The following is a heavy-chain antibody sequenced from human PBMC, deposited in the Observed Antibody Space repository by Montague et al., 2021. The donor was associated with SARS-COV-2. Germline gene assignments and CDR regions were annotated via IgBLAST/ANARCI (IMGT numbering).Heavy chain of an antibody. CDR3: VRVSWFYYGSGGFDY. Sequence: SETLSLTCTVSGRSIISTTSYWGWIRQPPGGGLEWIGSISHRGSTFYNPSLKSQVTISVDTSKNQFSLKLISVTAADTAIYYCVRVSWFYYGSGGFDYWGQGTLVTVSA. V-gene: IGHV4-39*07. CDR2: ISHRGST. J-gene: IGHJ4*02. D-gene: IGHD3-10*01. CDR1: GRSIISTTSY.